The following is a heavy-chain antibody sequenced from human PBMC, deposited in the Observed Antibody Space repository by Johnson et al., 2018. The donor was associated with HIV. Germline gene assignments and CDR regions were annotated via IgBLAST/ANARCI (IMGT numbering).Heavy chain of an antibody. V-gene: IGHV3-20*04. CDR3: ARGMYYYDTSGYLIRPRAFDI. D-gene: IGHD3-22*01. J-gene: IGHJ3*02. Sequence: VQLVESGGDVVRPGGSLRISCVASGFKLYEYDVSWVRQVPGQGLEWVSGINWSGGGTAYAASVKGRFPVPSDNPQNSLYLQMNSLRAEDTALYYCARGMYYYDTSGYLIRPRAFDIWGQGTVVTVSS. CDR1: GFKLYEYD. CDR2: INWSGGGT.